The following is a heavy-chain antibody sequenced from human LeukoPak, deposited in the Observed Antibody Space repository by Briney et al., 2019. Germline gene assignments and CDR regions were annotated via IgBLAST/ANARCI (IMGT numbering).Heavy chain of an antibody. CDR1: GYTFTSYD. CDR3: ASPDHYGERAFDI. J-gene: IGHJ3*02. CDR2: MNPNSGNT. Sequence: GASVKVSCKASGYTFTSYDINWVRQATGQGLEWMGWMNPNSGNTGYAQKFQGRVTITRNTSISTAYMELSSLRSEDTAVYYCASPDHYGERAFDIWGQGTMVTVSS. D-gene: IGHD4-17*01. V-gene: IGHV1-8*03.